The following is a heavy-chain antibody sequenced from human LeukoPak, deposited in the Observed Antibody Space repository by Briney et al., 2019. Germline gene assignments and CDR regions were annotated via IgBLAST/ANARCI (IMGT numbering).Heavy chain of an antibody. CDR1: GGSISSYY. Sequence: SQTLSLTCTVSGGSISSYYWSWIRQPPGQGLEWIGDIYYSGSTNYNPFLKSRVTISVDTSKNQFSLKLSSVTAADTAVYYCARDTGIYSGSYRYFDYWGQGTLVTVSS. CDR2: IYYSGST. D-gene: IGHD1-26*01. CDR3: ARDTGIYSGSYRYFDY. J-gene: IGHJ4*02. V-gene: IGHV4-59*01.